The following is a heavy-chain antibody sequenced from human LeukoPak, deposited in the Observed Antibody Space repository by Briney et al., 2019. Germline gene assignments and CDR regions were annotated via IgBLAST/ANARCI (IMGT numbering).Heavy chain of an antibody. CDR2: MNPNSGNT. CDR3: VRGAMVQWLVRGVQYYFDY. V-gene: IGHV1-8*03. CDR1: GYTFTSYD. J-gene: IGHJ4*02. D-gene: IGHD6-19*01. Sequence: ASVKVSCKASGYTFTSYDINWVRQATGQGLEWMGWMNPNSGNTGYAQKFQGRVTITRNTSISTAYMELSSLRSEDTAVYYCVRGAMVQWLVRGVQYYFDYWGQGTLVTVSS.